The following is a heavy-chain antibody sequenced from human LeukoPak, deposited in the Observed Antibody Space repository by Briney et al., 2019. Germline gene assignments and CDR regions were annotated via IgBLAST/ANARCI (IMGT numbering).Heavy chain of an antibody. Sequence: GGSLRLSCAASGYSVSSNHISCVRQAPGKGLECVSVIFSGGNTTYADSVKGRFTISRDNSKNTLYLQMNSRGAEDTAVYYCARGIAAAGIVGVFDYWGQGTLVTVSS. CDR1: GYSVSSNH. V-gene: IGHV3-66*01. CDR3: ARGIAAAGIVGVFDY. CDR2: IFSGGNT. J-gene: IGHJ4*02. D-gene: IGHD6-13*01.